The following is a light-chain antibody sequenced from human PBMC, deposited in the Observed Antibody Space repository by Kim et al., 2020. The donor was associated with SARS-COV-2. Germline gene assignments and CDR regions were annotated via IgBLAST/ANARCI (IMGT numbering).Light chain of an antibody. CDR2: NNN. V-gene: IGLV1-44*01. CDR3: AAWDVSLNIYV. Sequence: ELTQPPSASGTPGQRVTISCSGSSSNVGTKTVNWYQQLPGTAPKLLIYNNNHRPSGVPDRFSGSKSGTSASLAISGLLSEDEADYYCAAWDVSLNIYVFGTGTKVTVL. CDR1: SSNVGTKT. J-gene: IGLJ1*01.